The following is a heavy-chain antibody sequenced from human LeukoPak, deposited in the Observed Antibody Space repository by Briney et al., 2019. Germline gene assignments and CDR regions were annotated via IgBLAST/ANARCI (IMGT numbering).Heavy chain of an antibody. Sequence: PSETLSLTCTVSGGSISSGGYYWGWIRQPPGKGLEWIGSIYYSGSTYYNPSLKSRVTISVDTSKNQFSLKLSSVTAADTAVYYCASRLNSNYVYFDYWGQGTLVTVSS. J-gene: IGHJ4*02. CDR3: ASRLNSNYVYFDY. D-gene: IGHD4-11*01. CDR2: IYYSGST. CDR1: GGSISSGGYY. V-gene: IGHV4-39*01.